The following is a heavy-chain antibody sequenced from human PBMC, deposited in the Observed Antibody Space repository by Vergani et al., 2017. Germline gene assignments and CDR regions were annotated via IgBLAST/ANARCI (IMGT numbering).Heavy chain of an antibody. CDR2: FDPEDGET. Sequence: QVQLVQSGAEVKQPGASVKVSCKASGYTFTSYAMHWVRQAPGKGLEWMGGFDPEDGETIYAQKFQGRVTMTEDTSTDTAYMELSSLRSEDTAVYYCATGRLYYGMDVWGQGTTVTVSS. J-gene: IGHJ6*02. V-gene: IGHV1-24*01. CDR1: GYTFTSYA. CDR3: ATGRLYYGMDV. D-gene: IGHD1-26*01.